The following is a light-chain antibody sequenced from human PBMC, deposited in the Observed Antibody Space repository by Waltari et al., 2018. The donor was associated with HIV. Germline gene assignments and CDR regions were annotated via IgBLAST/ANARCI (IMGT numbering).Light chain of an antibody. V-gene: IGLV2-23*02. CDR2: DVS. CDR1: SSDVGGYNY. CDR3: CSYAGSSSYV. Sequence: QSALTQPASVSGSPGQSITISCTGTSSDVGGYNYVSWYQPHPGKAPKLRIYDVSKRPSGVSNRFSGSKSGNTASLTISGLQAEDEADYYCCSYAGSSSYVFGTGTKVTVL. J-gene: IGLJ1*01.